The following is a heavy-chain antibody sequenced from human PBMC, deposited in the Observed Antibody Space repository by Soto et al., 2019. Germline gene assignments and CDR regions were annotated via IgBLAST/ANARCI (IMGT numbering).Heavy chain of an antibody. CDR3: TTLYYDFWSGYYSFFDY. CDR2: IKRKTDGGKT. CDR1: GFTFSNAW. Sequence: GGSLRLSCAAPGFTFSNAWMNWVRQAPGKGLEWVGRIKRKTDGGKTDYAAPVKGRFTISRDDSKNKLYLQMNSLKTEDTAVYYCTTLYYDFWSGYYSFFDYWGQGTLVTVSS. J-gene: IGHJ4*02. V-gene: IGHV3-15*07. D-gene: IGHD3-3*01.